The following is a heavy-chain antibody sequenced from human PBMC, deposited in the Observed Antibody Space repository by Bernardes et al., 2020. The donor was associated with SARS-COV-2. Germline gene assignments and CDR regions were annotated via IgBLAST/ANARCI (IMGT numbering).Heavy chain of an antibody. D-gene: IGHD3-3*01. CDR1: GFTFGEYA. V-gene: IGHV3-49*04. CDR3: TRDTANYDLWSGYLLYYFDY. CDR2: IRRTADGGTT. Sequence: SLRLSCIGSGFTFGEYAFGWVRHAPATGMERVGFIRRTADGGTTDYAAPVKGRFSTSRDDSTSIAYLQMNSLKNEDTAVYYCTRDTANYDLWSGYLLYYFDYWGQGTLVTVSS. J-gene: IGHJ4*02.